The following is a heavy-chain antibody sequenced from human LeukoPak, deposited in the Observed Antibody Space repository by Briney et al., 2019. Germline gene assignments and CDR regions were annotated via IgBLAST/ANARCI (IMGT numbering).Heavy chain of an antibody. CDR1: GFTFSSNA. D-gene: IGHD3-3*01. Sequence: PGGSLRLSCAASGFTFSSNAMSWIRQPPGKGLEWIGYIYYSGSTNYNPSLKSRVTISVDTSKKQFSLKLSSVTAADTAVYYCAGGVRIYYFDYWGQGTLVTVSS. J-gene: IGHJ4*02. CDR2: IYYSGST. CDR3: AGGVRIYYFDY. V-gene: IGHV4-59*01.